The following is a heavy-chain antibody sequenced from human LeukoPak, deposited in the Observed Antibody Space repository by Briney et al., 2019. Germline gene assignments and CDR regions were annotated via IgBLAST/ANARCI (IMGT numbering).Heavy chain of an antibody. D-gene: IGHD3-16*02. CDR3: ARDNGNYDYVWGSYRYGLFDY. J-gene: IGHJ4*02. Sequence: SVKVSCKASGGTFSSYAISWVRQAPGQGLERMGGIIPIFGTANYAQKFQGRVTITADESTNTAYMELSSLRSEDTAVYYCARDNGNYDYVWGSYRYGLFDYWGQGTLVTVSS. V-gene: IGHV1-69*01. CDR2: IIPIFGTA. CDR1: GGTFSSYA.